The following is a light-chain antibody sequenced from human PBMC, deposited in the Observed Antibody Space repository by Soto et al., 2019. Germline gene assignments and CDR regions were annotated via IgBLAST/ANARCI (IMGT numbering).Light chain of an antibody. J-gene: IGKJ1*01. CDR3: QESYSVPGT. Sequence: DIQMTQSPSSLSASVGDRVTITCRASQNINNYLIWYQQKPGKAPQLLIYGASILQSGVPSRFSGSASGTDFTLTIGSLQPEDFATYYCQESYSVPGTFGQGTKVEI. CDR1: QNINNY. V-gene: IGKV1-39*01. CDR2: GAS.